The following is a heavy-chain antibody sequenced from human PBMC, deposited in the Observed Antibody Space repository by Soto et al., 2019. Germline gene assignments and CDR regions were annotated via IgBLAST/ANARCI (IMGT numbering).Heavy chain of an antibody. D-gene: IGHD2-2*01. J-gene: IGHJ5*02. CDR3: AKKVLYLPAAPSDRFDP. CDR2: ISGSGTST. V-gene: IGHV3-23*01. CDR1: GLTFSSYA. Sequence: EVQLLESGGGLVQPGGSLRLSCAASGLTFSSYALSWVRQAPGKGLEWVSGISGSGTSTYYADSVKGRFTVSRDNSKNVVYLQMSSLRVEDTAVYYCAKKVLYLPAAPSDRFDPWGQGTLVTVSS.